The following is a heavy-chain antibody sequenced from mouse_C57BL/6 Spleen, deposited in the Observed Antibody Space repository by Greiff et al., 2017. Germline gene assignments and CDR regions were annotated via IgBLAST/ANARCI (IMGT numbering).Heavy chain of an antibody. CDR2: LDPSDSYT. V-gene: IGHV1-50*01. Sequence: VQLQQPGAELVKPGASVKLSCKASGYTFTSYWMQWVKQRPGQGLEWIGELDPSDSYTNYNQKFKGKATLTVDTSSSTAYMQLSSLTSEDSAVYYCARREGYDGNWYFDVWGTGTTVTVSS. D-gene: IGHD2-2*01. CDR3: ARREGYDGNWYFDV. J-gene: IGHJ1*03. CDR1: GYTFTSYW.